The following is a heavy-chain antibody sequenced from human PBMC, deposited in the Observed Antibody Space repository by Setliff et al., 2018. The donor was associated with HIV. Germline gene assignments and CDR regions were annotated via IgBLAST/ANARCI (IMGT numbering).Heavy chain of an antibody. Sequence: KTSETLSLTCAVSGYSISSGCYWGWIRQPPGKGLEWIGSIYHSGSTYYNPSLKSRVTISVDTSKNQFSLKLSSVTAADTAVYYCARMYSGYDWSPAGARTRYFDYWGQGTLVTVSS. D-gene: IGHD5-12*01. CDR3: ARMYSGYDWSPAGARTRYFDY. J-gene: IGHJ4*02. CDR2: IYHSGST. V-gene: IGHV4-38-2*01. CDR1: GYSISSGCY.